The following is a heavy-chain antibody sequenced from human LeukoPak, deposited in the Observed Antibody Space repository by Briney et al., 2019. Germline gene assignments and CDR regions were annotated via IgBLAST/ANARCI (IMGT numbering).Heavy chain of an antibody. CDR1: GGSFSGYY. Sequence: PSETLSLTCAVYGGSFSGYYWSWVRQAPGKGLEWVSAISGSGGSTYYADSVKGRFTISRDNSKNTLYLQMNSLRAEDTAVYYCAKGSYDSSGYLDYWGQGTLVTVSP. J-gene: IGHJ4*02. V-gene: IGHV3-23*01. CDR2: ISGSGGST. D-gene: IGHD3-22*01. CDR3: AKGSYDSSGYLDY.